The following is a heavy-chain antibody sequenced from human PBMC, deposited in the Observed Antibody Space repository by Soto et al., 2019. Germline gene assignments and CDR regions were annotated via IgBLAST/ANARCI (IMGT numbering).Heavy chain of an antibody. CDR1: GGSISRGDYY. CDR3: ARERYNWKCAPPYYYYYGMDV. CDR2: TYYSGST. D-gene: IGHD1-20*01. J-gene: IGHJ6*02. V-gene: IGHV4-30-4*01. Sequence: SETLSLTCTVSGGSISRGDYYWSWIRQPPGKGLEWIGYTYYSGSTYYNPSLKSRVTISVDTSKNQFSLKLSSVTAADTAVYYCARERYNWKCAPPYYYYYGMDVWGQGTTVTVSS.